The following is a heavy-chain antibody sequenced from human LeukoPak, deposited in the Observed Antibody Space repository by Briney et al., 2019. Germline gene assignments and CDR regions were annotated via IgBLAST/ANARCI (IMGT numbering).Heavy chain of an antibody. V-gene: IGHV7-4-1*02. Sequence: ASVKVSCKASGYTFTSYAMNWVRQAPGQGLEWMGWINTNTGNPTYAQGFTGRFGFSLDTSVSTAYLQISSLKAEDTAVYYCATQRRSSRLAALDYWGQGTLVTVSS. D-gene: IGHD6-13*01. CDR3: ATQRRSSRLAALDY. J-gene: IGHJ4*02. CDR1: GYTFTSYA. CDR2: INTNTGNP.